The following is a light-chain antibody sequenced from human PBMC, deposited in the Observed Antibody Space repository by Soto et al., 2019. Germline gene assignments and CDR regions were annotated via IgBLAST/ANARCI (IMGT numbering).Light chain of an antibody. CDR3: SSYAGSNNWV. CDR2: EVS. V-gene: IGLV2-8*01. J-gene: IGLJ3*02. Sequence: QSALTQPPSASGSPGQSVTISCTGTSSDVGGYTYVSWYQQHPGKAPKLMIYEVSKRPSGVPDRFSGSKSGNTASLTVSGLQAEDEGDYYCSSYAGSNNWVFGGGTKLTVL. CDR1: SSDVGGYTY.